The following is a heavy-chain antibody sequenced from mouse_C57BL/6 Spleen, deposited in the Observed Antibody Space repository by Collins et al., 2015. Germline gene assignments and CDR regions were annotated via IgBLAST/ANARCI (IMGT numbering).Heavy chain of an antibody. V-gene: IGHV9-3-1*01. Sequence: QIQLVQSGPELKKPGETVKISCKASGYTFTNYGMNWVKQAPGKGLKWMGWINTYTGEPTYADDFKGRFAFSLETSASTAYLQINNLKNEDTATYFCARRLGQAWFAYWGQGTLVTVSA. CDR2: INTYTGEP. CDR3: ARRLGQAWFAY. CDR1: GYTFTNYG. D-gene: IGHD3-1*01. J-gene: IGHJ3*01.